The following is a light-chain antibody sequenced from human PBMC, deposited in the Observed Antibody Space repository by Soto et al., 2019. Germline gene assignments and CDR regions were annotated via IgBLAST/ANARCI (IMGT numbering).Light chain of an antibody. CDR3: QQYDNLPPTWT. CDR1: QDISNY. J-gene: IGKJ1*01. V-gene: IGKV1-33*01. CDR2: DAS. Sequence: DNQMTQSPSSLSASVGDRVTITCQASQDISNYLNWYQQKPGKAPKLLIYDASNLETGAPSRFSGSGSGTDFTFTISSLQAEDIATYYCQQYDNLPPTWTFGQGTKVEIK.